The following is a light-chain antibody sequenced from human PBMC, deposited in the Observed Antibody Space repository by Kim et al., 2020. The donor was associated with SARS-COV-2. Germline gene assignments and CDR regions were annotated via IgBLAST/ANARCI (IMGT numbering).Light chain of an antibody. CDR1: QTVYTW. Sequence: SASVGDRVTITCRVSQTVYTWLAWYQQKPGKAPNLLIYDTSTLQHGVPSRFSGSGSGTEFTLTITSLRPDDSATYYCQQYYYYRFSFGQGTKLEIK. V-gene: IGKV1-5*01. CDR3: QQYYYYRFS. J-gene: IGKJ2*01. CDR2: DTS.